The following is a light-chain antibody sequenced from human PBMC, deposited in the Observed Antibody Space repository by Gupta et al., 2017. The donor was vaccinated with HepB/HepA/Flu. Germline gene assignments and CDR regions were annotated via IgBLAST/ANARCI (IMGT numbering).Light chain of an antibody. V-gene: IGLV1-47*02. Sequence: QSVLTQPPSASGTPGPRVTLSCSGSSSNIGTYYVHSYLQLPGTTPKLLIYNNNKRPSGVPDRFSGSKSGTSAALAISGLRSEDEADYYCATWDVTLSAYVFGTGTKVTVL. CDR3: ATWDVTLSAYV. J-gene: IGLJ1*01. CDR1: SSNIGTYY. CDR2: NNN.